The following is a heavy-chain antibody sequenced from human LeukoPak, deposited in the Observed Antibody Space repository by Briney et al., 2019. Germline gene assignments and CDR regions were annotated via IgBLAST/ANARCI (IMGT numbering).Heavy chain of an antibody. D-gene: IGHD6-19*01. CDR3: ARDPGGLAGPYYLDF. J-gene: IGHJ4*02. Sequence: ASVKVSCKASGYIFGSYYIHWVRQAPGQGLEWMAIINPRGGGTSYAQRFQGRVTVTRDTSTSTVYMELSSLRSEDTAVFYCARDPGGLAGPYYLDFSGQRTLVTVSS. V-gene: IGHV1-46*01. CDR2: INPRGGGT. CDR1: GYIFGSYY.